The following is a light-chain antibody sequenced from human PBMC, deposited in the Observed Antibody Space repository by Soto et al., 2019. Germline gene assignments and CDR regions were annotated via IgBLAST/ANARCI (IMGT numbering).Light chain of an antibody. CDR1: SSDVGSSKF. J-gene: IGLJ1*01. CDR3: SSYAGSSNV. V-gene: IGLV2-14*02. CDR2: EAT. Sequence: QSALTQPASVSGSPGQSITISCTGTSSDVGSSKFVSWFQHHPGKAPKLMIYEATKRPSGLSNRFSGSKSGNTASLTVSGLQAEDEADYYCSSYAGSSNVFGTGTKLTVL.